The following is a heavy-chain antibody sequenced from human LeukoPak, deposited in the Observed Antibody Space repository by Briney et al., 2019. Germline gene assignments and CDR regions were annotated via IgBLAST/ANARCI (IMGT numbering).Heavy chain of an antibody. D-gene: IGHD1-1*01. CDR3: ARQGTWKYYFDY. J-gene: IGHJ4*02. Sequence: PSETLSLTCTVSGGSISSSSYYWGWIRQPPGKGLEWIGSIYYSGSTYYSPSLKSRVTISVDTSKNQFSLKLSSVTAADTAVYYCARQGTWKYYFDYWGQGTLVTVSS. V-gene: IGHV4-39*01. CDR2: IYYSGST. CDR1: GGSISSSSYY.